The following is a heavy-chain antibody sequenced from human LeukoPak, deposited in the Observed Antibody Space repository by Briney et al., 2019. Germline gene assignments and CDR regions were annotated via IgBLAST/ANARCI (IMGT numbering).Heavy chain of an antibody. CDR1: GFTFSSYS. CDR3: AREVRDILTPDAFDI. J-gene: IGHJ3*02. V-gene: IGHV3-21*01. D-gene: IGHD3-9*01. CDR2: IGSSSSYI. Sequence: PGGSLRLSCAASGFTFSSYSMNWVRQAPGKGLEWVSSIGSSSSYIYYADSVKGRFTISRDNAKNSLYLQMNSLRAEDTAVYYCAREVRDILTPDAFDIWGKGTMVTVSS.